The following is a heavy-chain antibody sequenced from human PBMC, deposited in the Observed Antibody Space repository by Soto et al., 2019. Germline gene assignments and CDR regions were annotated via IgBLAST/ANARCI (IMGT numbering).Heavy chain of an antibody. Sequence: QLQLQESGPGLVKPSETLSLTCTVSGDSISSSSNHWGWIRQPQGKGLEWIGNIYYSENTYYNPSLKRRCTLSGDTSKNQFSLRLTSVTASDTAVYYCATHPPYGPLDYWGQGTLVTVSS. CDR3: ATHPPYGPLDY. J-gene: IGHJ4*02. V-gene: IGHV4-39*01. CDR2: IYYSENT. CDR1: GDSISSSSNH. D-gene: IGHD4-17*01.